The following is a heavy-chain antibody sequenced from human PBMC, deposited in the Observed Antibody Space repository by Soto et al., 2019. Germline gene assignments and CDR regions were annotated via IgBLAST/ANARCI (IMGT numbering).Heavy chain of an antibody. D-gene: IGHD6-6*01. CDR3: VRLRQLVGYFYSYMDF. CDR2: ISAYNGDT. J-gene: IGHJ6*03. V-gene: IGHV1-18*01. CDR1: GYTFTNYG. Sequence: ASVKVSCKASGYTFTNYGITWVRQAPGQGLEWMGWISAYNGDTHYTQRLQGRVTMTTDTSTSTAYMELRGLRSDDTAVYYCVRLRQLVGYFYSYMDFWGKGTKVTVPS.